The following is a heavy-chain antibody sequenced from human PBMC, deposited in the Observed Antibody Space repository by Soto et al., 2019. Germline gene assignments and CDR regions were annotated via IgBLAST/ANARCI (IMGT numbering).Heavy chain of an antibody. CDR3: ARGPIAAAGWDFDY. D-gene: IGHD6-13*01. CDR2: ISSSSSTI. Sequence: EVQLVESRGGLVQPGVSLRLSCAASGFTFSSYSMNWVRQAPGKGLEWVSYISSSSSTIYYADSVKGRFTISRDNDKNSLYLQMNSLRAEDTAVYYCARGPIAAAGWDFDYWGQGTLVTVSS. V-gene: IGHV3-48*01. CDR1: GFTFSSYS. J-gene: IGHJ4*02.